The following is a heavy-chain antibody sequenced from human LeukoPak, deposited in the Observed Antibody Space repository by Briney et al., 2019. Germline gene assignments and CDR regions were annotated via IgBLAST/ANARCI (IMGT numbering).Heavy chain of an antibody. V-gene: IGHV3-30*18. J-gene: IGHJ6*04. CDR1: GFTFSSYG. CDR3: AKAFSSPYYYYGMDV. Sequence: GGSLRLSCAASGFTFSSYGMHWVRQAPGKGLEWVAVISYDGSNKYYADSVKGRFTISRDNSKNTLYLQMNSLRAEDTAVYYCAKAFSSPYYYYGMDVWGKGTTFTVSS. D-gene: IGHD2-2*01. CDR2: ISYDGSNK.